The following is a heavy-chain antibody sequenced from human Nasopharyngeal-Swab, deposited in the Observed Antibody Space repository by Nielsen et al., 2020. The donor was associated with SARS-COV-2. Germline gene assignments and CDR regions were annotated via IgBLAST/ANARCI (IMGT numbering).Heavy chain of an antibody. CDR3: ARPLSRDSTWTTEANWFDP. D-gene: IGHD6-13*01. Sequence: GESLKISCTASGFTLNNYGIHWVRQAPGKGLEGVAIIRHDGSYKTYADSVKGRFTISRDNSENTVYLQMNSLRAEDTALYHCARPLSRDSTWTTEANWFDPWGQGTLVTVSS. J-gene: IGHJ5*02. CDR2: IRHDGSYK. V-gene: IGHV3-33*01. CDR1: GFTLNNYG.